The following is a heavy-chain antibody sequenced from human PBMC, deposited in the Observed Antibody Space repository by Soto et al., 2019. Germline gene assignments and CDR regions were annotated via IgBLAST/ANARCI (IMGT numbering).Heavy chain of an antibody. V-gene: IGHV4-34*01. Sequence: QVQLQQWGAGLLKPSETLSLTCAVYGGSFSGYYWSWIRQPPGKGLEWIGEINHSGSTNYNPSLKSRVTRSVDTSKNQFSLKLSSVTAADTAVYYCARWATVTTVRNYYYYYGMDVWGQGTTVTVSS. D-gene: IGHD4-17*01. CDR2: INHSGST. CDR1: GGSFSGYY. CDR3: ARWATVTTVRNYYYYYGMDV. J-gene: IGHJ6*02.